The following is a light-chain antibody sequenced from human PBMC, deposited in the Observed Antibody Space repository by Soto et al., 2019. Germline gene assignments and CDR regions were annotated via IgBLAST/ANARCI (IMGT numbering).Light chain of an antibody. CDR3: QQGNSFPFT. J-gene: IGKJ3*01. CDR1: QGISNW. CDR2: AAS. V-gene: IGKV1D-12*01. Sequence: DIQMTQSPSSVSASVGDRVSITCRASQGISNWLAWYQQKPGRAPKLLIYAASSLQSGVSSRFRGSGSGTDFTLTISSLQHEHFPTYYCQQGNSFPFTFGHGTKVDIK.